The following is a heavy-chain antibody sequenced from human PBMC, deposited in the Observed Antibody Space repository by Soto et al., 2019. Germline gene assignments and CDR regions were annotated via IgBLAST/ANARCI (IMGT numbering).Heavy chain of an antibody. CDR3: ARIYNWNVVDY. CDR2: VSSSGNI. Sequence: PSETLSLTCTFSGGSINSFYWSWIRLPPGKGLEWIAYVSSSGNINHNPSLKSRVDISVDTSKNQFSLRLSSVTAADTGIYYCARIYNWNVVDYWGQGTLVTVSS. V-gene: IGHV4-59*01. CDR1: GGSINSFY. D-gene: IGHD1-20*01. J-gene: IGHJ4*02.